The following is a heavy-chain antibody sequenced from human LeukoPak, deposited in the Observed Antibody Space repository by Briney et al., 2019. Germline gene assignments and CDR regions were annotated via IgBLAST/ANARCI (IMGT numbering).Heavy chain of an antibody. J-gene: IGHJ4*02. V-gene: IGHV3-48*04. CDR1: GFTFSSYS. D-gene: IGHD3-10*01. CDR3: ARSSGYGSGSYSLDY. CDR2: ISSSSSTI. Sequence: GGSLRLSCAASGFTFSSYSMNWVRQAPGKGLEWVSYISSSSSTIYYADSVKGRFTISRDNAKNSLYLQMNSLRAEDTAVYYCARSSGYGSGSYSLDYWGQGTLVTVSS.